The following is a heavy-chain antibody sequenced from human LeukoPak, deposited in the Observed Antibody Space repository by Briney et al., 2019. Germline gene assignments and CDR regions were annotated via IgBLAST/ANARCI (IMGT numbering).Heavy chain of an antibody. D-gene: IGHD1-1*01. CDR3: AKDRTGTTGADWFDP. V-gene: IGHV3-20*04. Sequence: GGSLRLTCAASGFNFDDYVMSWVRQAPGKGLESVSSINWNGGSRGYADSVKGRFTISRDNSKNTLYLQMNSLRAEDTAIYYCAKDRTGTTGADWFDPWGQGTLVTVSS. CDR1: GFNFDDYV. CDR2: INWNGGSR. J-gene: IGHJ5*02.